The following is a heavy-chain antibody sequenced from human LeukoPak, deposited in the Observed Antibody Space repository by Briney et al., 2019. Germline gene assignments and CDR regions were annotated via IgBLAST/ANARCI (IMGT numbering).Heavy chain of an antibody. J-gene: IGHJ4*02. CDR2: CSTSGGT. CDR1: GASISSYY. CDR3: AREVATFFPFDY. Sequence: PSETLSLTCTVSGASISSYYWSWIRQPAGEGLEWIGRCSTSGGTNYNPSLESRVTMSVDTSKSQFSLKLSSVTAADTAVYYCAREVATFFPFDYWGQGTLVTVSS. V-gene: IGHV4-4*07. D-gene: IGHD5-12*01.